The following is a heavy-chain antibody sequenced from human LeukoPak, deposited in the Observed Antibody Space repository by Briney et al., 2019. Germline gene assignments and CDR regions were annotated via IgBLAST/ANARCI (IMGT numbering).Heavy chain of an antibody. Sequence: SETLSLTCTVSGGSISSGSYYWSWIRQPAGKGLEWIGYIYYSGSTNYNPSLKSRVTISVDTSKNQFSLKLSSVTAADTAVYYCAREGVKEYYFDYWGQGTLVTVSS. V-gene: IGHV4-61*10. CDR3: AREGVKEYYFDY. D-gene: IGHD4-23*01. CDR1: GGSISSGSYY. J-gene: IGHJ4*02. CDR2: IYYSGST.